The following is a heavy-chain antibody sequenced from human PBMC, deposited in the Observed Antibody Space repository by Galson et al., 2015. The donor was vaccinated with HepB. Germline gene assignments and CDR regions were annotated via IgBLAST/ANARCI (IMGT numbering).Heavy chain of an antibody. D-gene: IGHD2-15*01. Sequence: SLRLSCAASGFTFSNHPIYWVRQAPGKGREWVALISHDGSNKYFADSVKGRFTISRDNSKNSLYLQMNSLQPEDTAVYYCARGRGSNWYYYYGMDVWGQGTTVTVSS. J-gene: IGHJ6*02. V-gene: IGHV3-30-3*01. CDR3: ARGRGSNWYYYYGMDV. CDR2: ISHDGSNK. CDR1: GFTFSNHP.